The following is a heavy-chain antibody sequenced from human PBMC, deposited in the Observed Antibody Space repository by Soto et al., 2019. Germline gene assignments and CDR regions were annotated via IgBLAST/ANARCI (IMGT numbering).Heavy chain of an antibody. CDR2: ISGSGGST. CDR1: PLTFSGYS. J-gene: IGHJ3*02. Sequence: TVSFAASPLTFSGYSLTWVRQAPGKGLEWVSAISGSGGSTYYADSVKGRFNISRDDSKNTMYMQMNRLRAEETEGYYCANNREDLVICGHGT. D-gene: IGHD1-26*01. V-gene: IGHV3-23*01. CDR3: ANNREDLVI.